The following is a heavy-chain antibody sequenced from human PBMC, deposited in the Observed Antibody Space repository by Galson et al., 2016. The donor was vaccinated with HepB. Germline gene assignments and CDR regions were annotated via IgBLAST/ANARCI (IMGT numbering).Heavy chain of an antibody. CDR1: GFTVRSFY. CDR2: VYTGGST. J-gene: IGHJ4*02. D-gene: IGHD4-17*01. CDR3: ATASAVDYGDYLRV. Sequence: SLRLSCAASGFTVRSFYMTWVRQAPGKGLEWVSVVYTGGSTFYADSVKGRFTISRDNSNNTLYLQMNSLRAEDTAVYYCATASAVDYGDYLRVWGQGTLVTVSS. V-gene: IGHV3-53*01.